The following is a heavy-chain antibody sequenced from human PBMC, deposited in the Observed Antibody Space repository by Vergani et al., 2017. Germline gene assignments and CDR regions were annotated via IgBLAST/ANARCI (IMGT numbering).Heavy chain of an antibody. V-gene: IGHV3-23*01. Sequence: EVQLLESGGNLVQPGGSLRLSCAASGFTFTNFAMTWVRQAPGEGLEWVSGISGSGGFTYYADSVKGRFTISRDNSKNTMFLQMNNLRAEDTAVYYCATTGGIVGATRAFDIWGQGTMVTVSS. D-gene: IGHD1-26*01. J-gene: IGHJ3*02. CDR2: ISGSGGFT. CDR3: ATTGGIVGATRAFDI. CDR1: GFTFTNFA.